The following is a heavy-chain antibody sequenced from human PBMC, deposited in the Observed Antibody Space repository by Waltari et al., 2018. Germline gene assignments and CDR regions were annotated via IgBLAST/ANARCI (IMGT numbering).Heavy chain of an antibody. CDR3: ARPGRGGFYY. CDR2: IYPILGTA. D-gene: IGHD3-10*01. CDR1: GGTFSSYA. J-gene: IGHJ4*02. Sequence: QVQLVQSGAEVKKPGSSVKVSCKASGGTFSSYAISWVRQAPGQGLEGMEGIYPILGTANYAKQFQGRVTITADESTSTAYMGLSSLRSEDTAVYYCARPGRGGFYYWGQGTLVTVSS. V-gene: IGHV1-69*12.